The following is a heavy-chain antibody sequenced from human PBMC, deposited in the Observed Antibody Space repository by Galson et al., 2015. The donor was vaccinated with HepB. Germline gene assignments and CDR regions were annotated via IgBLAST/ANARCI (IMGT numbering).Heavy chain of an antibody. V-gene: IGHV3-30-3*01. CDR1: GFTFSTYI. CDR2: ISDGGSNK. CDR3: ARDRCSSTSCPYNWFDP. D-gene: IGHD2-2*01. J-gene: IGHJ5*02. Sequence: SLRLSCAASGFTFSTYILQWVRQAPGKGLEWLALISDGGSNKYYADSVKGRFTISRDNSKNTLYLQMNNLRAEDTALYYCARDRCSSTSCPYNWFDPWGQGTLVTVSS.